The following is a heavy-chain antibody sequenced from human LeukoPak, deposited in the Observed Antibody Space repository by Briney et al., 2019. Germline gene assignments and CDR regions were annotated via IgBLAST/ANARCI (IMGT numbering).Heavy chain of an antibody. CDR1: GFTFSRHW. D-gene: IGHD2-15*01. CDR2: IKQDGSDK. V-gene: IGHV3-7*05. CDR3: ARRFCSGGSCYFDY. J-gene: IGHJ4*02. Sequence: GGSLRLSCAASGFTFSRHWMSWVRQAPGKGLEWVANIKQDGSDKYYVASVKGRFTISRDNAKNSLDLQMNSLRAEDTAVYYCARRFCSGGSCYFDYWGQGTLVTVSS.